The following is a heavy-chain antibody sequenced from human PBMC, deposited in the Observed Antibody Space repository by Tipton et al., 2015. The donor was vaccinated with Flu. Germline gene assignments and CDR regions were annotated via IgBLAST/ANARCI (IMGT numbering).Heavy chain of an antibody. CDR3: ARGSNDYGGNSLDY. CDR1: GGSISSSNW. CDR2: IYHSGST. D-gene: IGHD4-23*01. V-gene: IGHV4-4*02. Sequence: SLRLSCAVSGGSISSSNWWSWVRQPPGKGLEWIGEIYHSGSTNYNPSLKSRVTISVDKSKNQFSLKLSSVTAADTAVYYCARGSNDYGGNSLDYWGQGTLVTVSS. J-gene: IGHJ4*02.